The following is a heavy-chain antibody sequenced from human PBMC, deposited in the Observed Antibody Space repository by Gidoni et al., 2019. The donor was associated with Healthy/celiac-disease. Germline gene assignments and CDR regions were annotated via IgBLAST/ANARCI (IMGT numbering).Heavy chain of an antibody. Sequence: QVQLQQWGAGLWKPSETLSLTCAAYGGSFSGYDWSWIRQPPGKGLEWSGEINHSGSTNSPPSLKSRVTISVATSKTQFSLKLSSVTAADTAVYYCARGVVVVVAAEDSGSYHLDYWGQGTLVTVSS. D-gene: IGHD2-15*01. V-gene: IGHV4-34*01. CDR1: GGSFSGYD. CDR2: INHSGST. J-gene: IGHJ4*02. CDR3: ARGVVVVVAAEDSGSYHLDY.